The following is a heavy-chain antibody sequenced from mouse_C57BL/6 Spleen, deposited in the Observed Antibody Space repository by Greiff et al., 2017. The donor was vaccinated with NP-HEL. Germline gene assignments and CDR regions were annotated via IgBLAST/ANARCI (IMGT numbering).Heavy chain of an antibody. CDR3: TRKEKELYDYGYAMDY. V-gene: IGHV1-15*01. CDR1: GYTFTDYE. CDR2: IDPETGGT. D-gene: IGHD2-4*01. J-gene: IGHJ4*01. Sequence: QVQLQQSGAELVRPGASVTLSCKASGYTFTDYEMHWVKQTPVHGLEWIGAIDPETGGTAYNQKFKGKAILTADKSSSTAYMELRSLTSEDSAVYYCTRKEKELYDYGYAMDYWGQGTSVTVSS.